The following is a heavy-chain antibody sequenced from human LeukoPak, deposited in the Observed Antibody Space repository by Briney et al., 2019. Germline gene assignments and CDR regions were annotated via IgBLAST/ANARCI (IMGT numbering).Heavy chain of an antibody. CDR1: GGAISSSDDY. CDR2: IYYTGSS. CDR3: ARQEQQLIYNWFDP. V-gene: IGHV4-39*07. D-gene: IGHD6-13*01. Sequence: SETLSLTCSVSGGAISSSDDYWGFVRQTPGEGLEWMVSIYYTGSSHYNPSLRSRVTISVDTSKNQFSLRLTSVTAADTAVYYCARQEQQLIYNWFDPWGQGTLVTVSS. J-gene: IGHJ5*02.